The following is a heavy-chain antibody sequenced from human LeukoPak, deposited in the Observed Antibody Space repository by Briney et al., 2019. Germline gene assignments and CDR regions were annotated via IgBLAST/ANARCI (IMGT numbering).Heavy chain of an antibody. CDR2: INPSGGNT. V-gene: IGHV1-46*01. D-gene: IGHD6-6*01. CDR3: ARGIAARRDHYYYYMDV. J-gene: IGHJ6*03. CDR1: GYTFTSYY. Sequence: GASVKVSCKASGYTFTSYYMHWVRQAPGQGLEWMGIINPSGGNTGYAQKFQGRVTITRNTSISTAYMELSSLRSEDTAVYYCARGIAARRDHYYYYMDVWGKGTTVTVSS.